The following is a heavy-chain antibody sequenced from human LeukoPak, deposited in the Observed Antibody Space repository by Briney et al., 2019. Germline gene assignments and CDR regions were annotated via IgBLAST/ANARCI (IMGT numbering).Heavy chain of an antibody. CDR1: GYSFTVYY. D-gene: IGHD4-17*01. CDR2: INPNSGGT. CDR3: AREVTTVTNYYMDV. Sequence: ASVKVSCKASGYSFTVYYMHWVRQAPGQGLEWMGWINPNSGGTNYAQKFQGRVTMTRDTSISTAYMELSRLRSDDTAVYYCAREVTTVTNYYMDVWGKGTTVTVSS. J-gene: IGHJ6*03. V-gene: IGHV1-2*02.